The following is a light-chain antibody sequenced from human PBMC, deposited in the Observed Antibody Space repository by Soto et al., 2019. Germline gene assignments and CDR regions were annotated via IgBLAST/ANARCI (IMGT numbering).Light chain of an antibody. J-gene: IGKJ1*01. CDR1: QSVSSSY. CDR3: QQYGASPET. CDR2: GAS. Sequence: EIVLTHSPGTLALSPCERATLSFRASQSVSSSYLAWYQQKPGQAPRLLIYGASTKATDMPGRFSGRGSGTEFTLTINNLQSEDFAVYYCQQYGASPETFGQGTKVDI. V-gene: IGKV3-20*01.